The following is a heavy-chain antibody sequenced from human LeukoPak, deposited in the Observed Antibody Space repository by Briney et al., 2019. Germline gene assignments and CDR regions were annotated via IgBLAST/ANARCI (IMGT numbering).Heavy chain of an antibody. D-gene: IGHD3-3*01. V-gene: IGHV3-66*01. CDR1: GFTVSSNY. CDR3: ARSFWSGYYDYFDY. J-gene: IGHJ4*02. CDR2: IYSGGST. Sequence: GGSLRLSCAASGFTVSSNYMSWVRQAPGKGLEWVSVIYSGGSTYYADSVKGRFTISRDNSKNTLYLQMNSLRAEDTAVYYCARSFWSGYYDYFDYWGQGTLVTVPS.